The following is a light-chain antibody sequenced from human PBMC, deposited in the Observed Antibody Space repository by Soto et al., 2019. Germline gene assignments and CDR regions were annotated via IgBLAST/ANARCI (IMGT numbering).Light chain of an antibody. Sequence: QSVLTQPPSVSAAPGQKVTISCSGSSSNIGNNYVSWYQHLPGTAPKLLIYDNNKRPSGIPDRFSGSKSGTSATLGITGLQTGDEADYYCGTWDSSLSAVVFGGGTSSPS. CDR3: GTWDSSLSAVV. J-gene: IGLJ2*01. CDR1: SSNIGNNY. CDR2: DNN. V-gene: IGLV1-51*01.